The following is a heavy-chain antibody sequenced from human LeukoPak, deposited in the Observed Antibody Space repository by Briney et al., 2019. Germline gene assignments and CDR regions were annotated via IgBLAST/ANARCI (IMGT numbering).Heavy chain of an antibody. D-gene: IGHD3-22*01. V-gene: IGHV3-66*01. CDR3: ARDLSVDYYDSSGLDAFDI. CDR1: GFTVSSNY. Sequence: GGSLRLSCAASGFTVSSNYMSWVRQAPGKGLEWVSVIYSGGSTYYADPVKGRFTISRDNPKNTLYLQMNNLRAEDTAVYYCARDLSVDYYDSSGLDAFDIWGQGTMVTVSS. CDR2: IYSGGST. J-gene: IGHJ3*02.